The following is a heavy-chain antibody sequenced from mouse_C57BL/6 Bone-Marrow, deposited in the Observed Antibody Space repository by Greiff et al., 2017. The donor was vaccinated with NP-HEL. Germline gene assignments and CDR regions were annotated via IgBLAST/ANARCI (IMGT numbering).Heavy chain of an antibody. Sequence: EVKVEESGGGLVKPGGSLKLSCAASGFTFSSYAMSWVRQTPEQRLEWVATISDGGSYTYYPDNVKGRFTISRDNAKNNLYLQMRHLKSEDTAMYYCARDGDSNFSWFAYWGQGTLVTVSA. D-gene: IGHD2-5*01. V-gene: IGHV5-4*01. CDR3: ARDGDSNFSWFAY. CDR2: ISDGGSYT. J-gene: IGHJ3*01. CDR1: GFTFSSYA.